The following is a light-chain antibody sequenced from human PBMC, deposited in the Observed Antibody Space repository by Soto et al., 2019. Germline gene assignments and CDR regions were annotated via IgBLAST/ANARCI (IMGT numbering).Light chain of an antibody. Sequence: QSALTQPASVSGSPGQSITISCTGTSSDVGGYNYVSWYQQHPGKAPKLMIYDVSNRPSGVSNRFSGSKSGNTASLTISGLQAEDEADYYCCSYAGSSTFSYVFGTGTKVTVL. J-gene: IGLJ1*01. CDR1: SSDVGGYNY. CDR3: CSYAGSSTFSYV. CDR2: DVS. V-gene: IGLV2-14*01.